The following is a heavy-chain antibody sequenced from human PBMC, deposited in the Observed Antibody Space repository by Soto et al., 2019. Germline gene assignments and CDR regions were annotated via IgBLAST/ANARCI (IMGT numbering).Heavy chain of an antibody. D-gene: IGHD2-21*01. CDR2: INSDGSNI. CDR1: GFTFTSFW. V-gene: IGHV3-74*01. CDR3: ARDGAQIVVLGANYDY. J-gene: IGHJ4*02. Sequence: VQLVQSGGGSVQPGGSLRLSCEASGFTFTSFWMHWVRQVPGKVLVWVSRINSDGSNIRYADSVKGRFTVSRDNAKGTLYLQMNSLTVEDTAVYYCARDGAQIVVLGANYDYWGQGTLVTVSS.